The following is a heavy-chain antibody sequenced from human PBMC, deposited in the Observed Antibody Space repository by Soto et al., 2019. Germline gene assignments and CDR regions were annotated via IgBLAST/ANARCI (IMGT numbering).Heavy chain of an antibody. V-gene: IGHV3-30*18. CDR3: AKDASMTTVTTTYDY. J-gene: IGHJ4*02. CDR2: ISYDGSNK. Sequence: QVQLVESGGGVVQPGRSLRLSCAASGFTFSSYGMHWVRQAPGKGLEWVAVISYDGSNKYYADSVKGRFTISRDNSKNTLYLQMNSLRAEDTAVYYCAKDASMTTVTTTYDYWGQGTLVTVSS. D-gene: IGHD4-17*01. CDR1: GFTFSSYG.